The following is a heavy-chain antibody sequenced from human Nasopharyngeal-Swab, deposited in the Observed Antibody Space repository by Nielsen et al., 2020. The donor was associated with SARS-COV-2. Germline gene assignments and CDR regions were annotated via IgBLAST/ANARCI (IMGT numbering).Heavy chain of an antibody. J-gene: IGHJ6*03. V-gene: IGHV3-9*01. Sequence: GGSLRLSCVASGFSFDDYTMHWVRQAPGKGLGWVSGISWKSGNMGYADSVKGRFTIPRDNAKNSVYLQMNSLRPEDTALYYCAKTMVRGDFYYFLDVWGKGTTVTVSS. CDR3: AKTMVRGDFYYFLDV. CDR2: ISWKSGNM. D-gene: IGHD3-10*01. CDR1: GFSFDDYT.